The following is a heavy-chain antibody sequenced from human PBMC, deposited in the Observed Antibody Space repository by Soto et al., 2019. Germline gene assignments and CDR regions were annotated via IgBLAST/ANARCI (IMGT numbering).Heavy chain of an antibody. CDR1: GFTFSSYA. CDR2: ISTSDGST. J-gene: IGHJ6*02. Sequence: EVQLLESGGGLVQPGGSLRLSCAASGFTFSSYAMSWVRQAPGKGLEWVSSISTSDGSTYYADSVKGRFTISRDNSNNTLYLQMNSLRAEDTAVYYCSLSDRYYGMDVWGLGTTVTVSS. V-gene: IGHV3-23*01. CDR3: SLSDRYYGMDV.